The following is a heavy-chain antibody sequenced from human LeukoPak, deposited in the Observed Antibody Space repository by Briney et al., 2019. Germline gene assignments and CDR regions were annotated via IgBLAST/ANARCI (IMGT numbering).Heavy chain of an antibody. D-gene: IGHD5-18*01. CDR3: ARASPRYSYGDYYFDY. CDR2: INHSGST. V-gene: IGHV4-34*01. CDR1: GGSFSGYY. J-gene: IGHJ4*02. Sequence: SETLSLTCAVYGGSFSGYYWSWIRQPPGKGLEWIGEINHSGSTNYNPSLKSRVTISVDTSKNQFSLKLSSVTAADTAVYYCARASPRYSYGDYYFDYWGQGTLVTVSS.